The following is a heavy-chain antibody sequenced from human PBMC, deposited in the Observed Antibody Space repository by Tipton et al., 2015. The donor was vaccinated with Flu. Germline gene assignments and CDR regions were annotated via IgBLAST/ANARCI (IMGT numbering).Heavy chain of an antibody. CDR2: IYYSGSP. D-gene: IGHD3-3*01. Sequence: GLVKPSETLSLTCTVSGGSMSSYYWSWIRQSPGKGLEWIGNIYYSGSPNYDPSLKSRVTISVDMSKNQFSLKLRSVTAADTAVYYCARSMVGIFGVVEGCHGMDVWGQGTAVSVTS. CDR1: GGSMSSYY. V-gene: IGHV4-59*01. J-gene: IGHJ6*02. CDR3: ARSMVGIFGVVEGCHGMDV.